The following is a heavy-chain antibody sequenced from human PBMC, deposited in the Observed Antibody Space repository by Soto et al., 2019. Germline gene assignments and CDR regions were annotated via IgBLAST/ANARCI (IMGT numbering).Heavy chain of an antibody. Sequence: ASVKVSCKVSGYTLTELSMHWVRQAPGKGLEWMGGFDPEDGETIYAQKFQGRVTMTEDTSTDTAYMELSSLRSEDTAVYYCATAKDTAMVVRYYFDYWGQGTLVTVSS. CDR2: FDPEDGET. CDR1: GYTLTELS. J-gene: IGHJ4*02. V-gene: IGHV1-24*01. D-gene: IGHD5-18*01. CDR3: ATAKDTAMVVRYYFDY.